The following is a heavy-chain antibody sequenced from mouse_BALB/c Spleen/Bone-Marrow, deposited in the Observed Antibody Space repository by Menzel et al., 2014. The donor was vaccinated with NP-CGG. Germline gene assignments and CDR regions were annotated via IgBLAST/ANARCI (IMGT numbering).Heavy chain of an antibody. CDR3: ARRYGSSFDY. CDR1: GFNIKDYY. J-gene: IGHJ2*01. Sequence: DVKLQESGAELVRPGALVKLSCKASGFNIKDYYMHWVIQRPEQGLEWIGWIDPENGNTIYDPKFQGKASITAGTSSNTAYLQLSSLTSEDTAVYYCARRYGSSFDYWGQGTTLTVSS. CDR2: IDPENGNT. D-gene: IGHD1-1*01. V-gene: IGHV14-1*02.